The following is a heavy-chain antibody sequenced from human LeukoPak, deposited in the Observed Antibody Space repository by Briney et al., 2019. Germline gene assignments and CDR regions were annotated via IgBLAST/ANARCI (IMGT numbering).Heavy chain of an antibody. CDR1: GFIFSNYD. Sequence: GGSLRLSCAASGFIFSNYDMHWVRQAPGKGLEWVAIIKQDGSEKYYVDSVKGRFTISRDNAKNSLYLQMNSLRAEDTAVYYCARDLPTGDWGQGTLVTVSS. D-gene: IGHD7-27*01. J-gene: IGHJ4*02. V-gene: IGHV3-7*01. CDR3: ARDLPTGD. CDR2: IKQDGSEK.